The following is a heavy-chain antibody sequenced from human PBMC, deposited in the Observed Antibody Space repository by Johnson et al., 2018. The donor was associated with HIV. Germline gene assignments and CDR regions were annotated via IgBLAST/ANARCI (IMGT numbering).Heavy chain of an antibody. CDR3: GKDRAVAGKGHDAFDI. V-gene: IGHV3-66*03. Sequence: VQLVESGGGLIQPGGSLRLSCAASGFTVTSTYMSWVRQAPGKGLEWVSVIYSGGQTNYVDSVKGRVTISRDNSKNTLYLQMGSLRAEDMAVYYCGKDRAVAGKGHDAFDIWGQGTMVTVSS. CDR2: IYSGGQT. D-gene: IGHD6-19*01. J-gene: IGHJ3*02. CDR1: GFTVTSTY.